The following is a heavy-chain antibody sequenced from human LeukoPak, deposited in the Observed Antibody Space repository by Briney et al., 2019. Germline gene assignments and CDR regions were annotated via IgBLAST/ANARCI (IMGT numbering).Heavy chain of an antibody. CDR1: GGSFSGYY. Sequence: PSETLSLTCAVYGGSFSGYYWSWIRQPPGKGLEWIGEINHSGSTNYNPSLKSRVTISVDTSKNQFSLKLSSVTAADTAVYYCARLTVVVAATHYGMDVWGKGTTVTVSS. V-gene: IGHV4-34*01. CDR3: ARLTVVVAATHYGMDV. D-gene: IGHD2-15*01. J-gene: IGHJ6*04. CDR2: INHSGST.